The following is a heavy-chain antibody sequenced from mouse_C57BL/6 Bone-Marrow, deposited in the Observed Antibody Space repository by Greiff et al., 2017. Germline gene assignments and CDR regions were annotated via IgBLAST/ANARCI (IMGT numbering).Heavy chain of an antibody. D-gene: IGHD2-4*01. V-gene: IGHV2-2*01. CDR1: GFSLTGYG. Sequence: VQVVESGPGLVQPSQSLSITCTVSGFSLTGYGVHWVRQSPGKGLEWLGVIWSGGSTDYNAAFISRLSISKDNSKSQVFFKMNSLQADDTAIYYCARNDYYDYDEGTWFAYWGQGTLVTVSA. CDR2: IWSGGST. J-gene: IGHJ3*01. CDR3: ARNDYYDYDEGTWFAY.